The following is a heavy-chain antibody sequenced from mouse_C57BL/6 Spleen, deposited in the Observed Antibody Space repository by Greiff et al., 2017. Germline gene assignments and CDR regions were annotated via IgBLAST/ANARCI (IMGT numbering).Heavy chain of an antibody. D-gene: IGHD2-5*01. V-gene: IGHV2-9-1*01. CDR2: IWTGGGT. Sequence: QVQLKESGPGLVAPSQRLSITCTVSGFSFTSYAISWVRQPPGRGLEWLGVIWTGGGTNYNSALKSRLSISKDNSKSQVFLKMNSLQTDDTARYYCARSSNYEGGFAYWGQGTLVTVSA. CDR1: GFSFTSYA. J-gene: IGHJ3*01. CDR3: ARSSNYEGGFAY.